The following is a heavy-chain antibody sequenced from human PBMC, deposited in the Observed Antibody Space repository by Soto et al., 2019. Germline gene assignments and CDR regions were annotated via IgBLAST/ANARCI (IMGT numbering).Heavy chain of an antibody. CDR2: ISYVGSNK. Sequence: QVQLVESGGGVVQPGRSLRLSCAASGFTFSSYGMHWVRQAPGKGLEWGAVISYVGSNKYYADSVKGRFTISRDNSKNTLYLQMNSLRDEDTAVYYCAKDRYYDFWSGYNYYGMDVWGQGTTVTVSS. J-gene: IGHJ6*02. V-gene: IGHV3-30*18. D-gene: IGHD3-3*01. CDR3: AKDRYYDFWSGYNYYGMDV. CDR1: GFTFSSYG.